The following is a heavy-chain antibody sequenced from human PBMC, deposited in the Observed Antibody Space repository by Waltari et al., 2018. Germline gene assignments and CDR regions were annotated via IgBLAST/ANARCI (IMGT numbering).Heavy chain of an antibody. CDR1: GYSISSGYH. Sequence: QVQLQESGPGLVKPSEILSLTCDVSGYSISSGYHWGWIRQPPGKGLEWIGSIFRAGSSSYNPSLESRVAISVDTSKNQLSLMLRSVTAADTAVYYCARATSGGYYYYYMAVGGKGTTVTVSS. J-gene: IGHJ6*03. CDR3: ARATSGGYYYYYMAV. V-gene: IGHV4-38-2*01. CDR2: IFRAGSS. D-gene: IGHD5-12*01.